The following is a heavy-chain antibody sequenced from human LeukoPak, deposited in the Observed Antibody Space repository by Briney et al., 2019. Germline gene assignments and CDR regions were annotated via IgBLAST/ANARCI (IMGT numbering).Heavy chain of an antibody. J-gene: IGHJ4*02. CDR3: ASSGIRYFDHSDY. CDR2: ISSSGSTI. D-gene: IGHD3-9*01. V-gene: IGHV3-48*04. CDR1: GFTFSSYS. Sequence: RTGGSLRLSCAASGFTFSSYSMNWVRHAPGKGLEWVSSISSSGSTIYYADSVKGRFTISRDNAKNSLYLQMNSLRAEDTAVYYCASSGIRYFDHSDYWGQGTLVTVSS.